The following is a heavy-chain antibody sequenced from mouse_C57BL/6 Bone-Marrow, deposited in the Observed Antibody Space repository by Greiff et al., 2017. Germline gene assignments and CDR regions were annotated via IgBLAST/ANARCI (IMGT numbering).Heavy chain of an antibody. J-gene: IGHJ2*01. CDR1: GYTFTSYG. CDR3: AGVSLRLGDY. D-gene: IGHD1-2*01. V-gene: IGHV1-81*01. Sequence: VQVVESGAELARPGASVKLSCKASGYTFTSYGISWVKQRTGPGLEWIGEIYPRSGNTYYNEKFKGKATLTADKSSSTAYMELRSLTSEDSAVYFCAGVSLRLGDYWGQGTTLTVSS. CDR2: IYPRSGNT.